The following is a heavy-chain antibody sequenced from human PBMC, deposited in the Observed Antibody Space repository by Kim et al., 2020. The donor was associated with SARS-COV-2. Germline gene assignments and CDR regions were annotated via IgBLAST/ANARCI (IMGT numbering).Heavy chain of an antibody. D-gene: IGHD3-10*01. J-gene: IGHJ4*02. Sequence: ALTCRFTISRDNSKNALYLQMNSLRTGDTAVYYCSSLCGVPGPRPLHDYWGQGTLVTVSS. V-gene: IGHV3-30*01. CDR3: SSLCGVPGPRPLHDY.